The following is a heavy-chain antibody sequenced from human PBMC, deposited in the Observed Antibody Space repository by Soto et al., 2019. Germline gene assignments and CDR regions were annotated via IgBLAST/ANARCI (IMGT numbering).Heavy chain of an antibody. J-gene: IGHJ6*02. D-gene: IGHD2-15*01. Sequence: QVQLVESGGGLIKPGGSLRLSCAASGFTFSDYYMSWIRKAPGNGLEWVSYISSSGRTIYYADSVKGRFTIYRDNAKNSLYLQMNSRRAEDTAGYYCASPLPHYYYYYYGMDVWGQGTTVTVSS. CDR2: ISSSGRTI. V-gene: IGHV3-11*01. CDR3: ASPLPHYYYYYYGMDV. CDR1: GFTFSDYY.